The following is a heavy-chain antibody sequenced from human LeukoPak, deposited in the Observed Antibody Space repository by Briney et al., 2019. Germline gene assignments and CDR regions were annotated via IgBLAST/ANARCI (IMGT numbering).Heavy chain of an antibody. Sequence: GASVKVSCKASGYTFSGYFIHWVRQAPGQGLEWMGRINPNSGGTNYAQKFQGRVTMTRDTSISTAYMELSRLRSDDTAVYYCARFVDTAMDAFDIWGQGTMVTVSS. D-gene: IGHD5-18*01. CDR3: ARFVDTAMDAFDI. J-gene: IGHJ3*02. CDR1: GYTFSGYF. V-gene: IGHV1-2*06. CDR2: INPNSGGT.